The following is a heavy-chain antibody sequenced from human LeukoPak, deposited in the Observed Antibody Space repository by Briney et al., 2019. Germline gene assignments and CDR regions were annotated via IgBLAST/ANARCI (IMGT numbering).Heavy chain of an antibody. CDR3: ARASPPMAYYFDY. Sequence: SETLSLTCTVSGGSISSYYWSWIRQPPGKGLEWIGYIYYSGSTNYNPSLKSRVPISVDTSKNQFSLKLSSVTAADTAVYYCARASPPMAYYFDYWGQGTLVTVSS. V-gene: IGHV4-59*01. J-gene: IGHJ4*02. D-gene: IGHD5-24*01. CDR1: GGSISSYY. CDR2: IYYSGST.